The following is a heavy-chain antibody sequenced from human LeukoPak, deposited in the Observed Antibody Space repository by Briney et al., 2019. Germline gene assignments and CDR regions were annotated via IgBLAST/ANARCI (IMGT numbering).Heavy chain of an antibody. CDR2: INAGNGNT. CDR3: ARNYGDYEGFDP. CDR1: GYTFTSYA. J-gene: IGHJ5*02. D-gene: IGHD4-17*01. V-gene: IGHV1-3*01. Sequence: ASVKVSCKASGYTFTSYAMHWVRQAPGQRLEWMGWINAGNGNTKYSQKFQGRVTITRDTSASTAYMELSSLRSEDTAVYYCARNYGDYEGFDPWGQGTLVTVSS.